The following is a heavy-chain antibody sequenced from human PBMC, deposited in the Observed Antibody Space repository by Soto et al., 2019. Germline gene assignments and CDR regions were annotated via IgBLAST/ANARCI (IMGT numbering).Heavy chain of an antibody. V-gene: IGHV3-48*03. Sequence: PGGSLRLSCAASGFTFSSYEMNWVRQAPGKGLEWVSYISSSGSTIYYADSVKGRFTISRDNAKNSLYLQMNSLRAEDTAVYYCAREGFGYDYVWGSYRLIYYYYYGMDVWGQGTTVTVS. CDR3: AREGFGYDYVWGSYRLIYYYYYGMDV. J-gene: IGHJ6*02. CDR1: GFTFSSYE. D-gene: IGHD3-16*02. CDR2: ISSSGSTI.